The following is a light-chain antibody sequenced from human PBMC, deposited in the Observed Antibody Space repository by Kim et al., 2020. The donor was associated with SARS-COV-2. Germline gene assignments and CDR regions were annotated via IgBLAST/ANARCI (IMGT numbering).Light chain of an antibody. V-gene: IGLV6-57*02. Sequence: RTITISCTGISVNVANNFVRWYQQRPGSAPTTVIFEDSQRPSGVPDRFSGSIDRSSNSASLTISGLKAEDEAEYFCQSYESNIWVFGGGTQLTVL. J-gene: IGLJ3*02. CDR1: SVNVANNF. CDR2: EDS. CDR3: QSYESNIWV.